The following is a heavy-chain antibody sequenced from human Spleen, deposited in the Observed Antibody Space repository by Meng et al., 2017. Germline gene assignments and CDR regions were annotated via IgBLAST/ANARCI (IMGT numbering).Heavy chain of an antibody. V-gene: IGHV3-15*01. CDR2: IKSKTDGGTT. Sequence: GSLKISCAASGFTFSNAWMSWIRQAPGKGLEWVGRIKSKTDGGTTDYAAPVQGRFTISRDDSKNTLYLQMNRLRAEDTAVYYCAKGSWGSGSYSTTPVEYWGQGTLVTVSS. CDR1: GFTFSNAW. D-gene: IGHD3-10*01. CDR3: AKGSWGSGSYSTTPVEY. J-gene: IGHJ4*02.